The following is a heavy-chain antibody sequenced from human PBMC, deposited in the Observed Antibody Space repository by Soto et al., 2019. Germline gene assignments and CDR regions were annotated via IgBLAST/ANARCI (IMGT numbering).Heavy chain of an antibody. Sequence: PSETLSLTXAVYGGSFSGYYWSWIRQPPGKGLEWIGEINHSGSTNYNPSLKSRVTISVDTSKNQFSLKLSSVTAADTAVYYCARGQWEDYVYWGQGTLVTVSS. CDR2: INHSGST. CDR3: ARGQWEDYVY. CDR1: GGSFSGYY. V-gene: IGHV4-34*01. D-gene: IGHD1-26*01. J-gene: IGHJ4*02.